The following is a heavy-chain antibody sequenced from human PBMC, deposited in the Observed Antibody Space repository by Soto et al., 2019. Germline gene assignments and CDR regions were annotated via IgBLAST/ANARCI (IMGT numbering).Heavy chain of an antibody. V-gene: IGHV3-23*01. J-gene: IGHJ6*02. CDR2: LSGSGDSK. CDR3: ARDRLVGATLFYYYYGMDV. Sequence: LRLSCTASGFTFSSHAMTWVRQAPGKGLEWVSGLSGSGDSKYYADSVKGRFTISRDNSMNTLYLQMNSLRAEDTAVYYCARDRLVGATLFYYYYGMDVWGQGTTVTVSS. D-gene: IGHD1-26*01. CDR1: GFTFSSHA.